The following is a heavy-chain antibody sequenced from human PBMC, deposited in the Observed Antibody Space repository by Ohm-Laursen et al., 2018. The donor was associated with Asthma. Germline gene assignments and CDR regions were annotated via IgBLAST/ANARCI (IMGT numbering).Heavy chain of an antibody. CDR1: GFTFRSYA. D-gene: IGHD3-3*01. V-gene: IGHV3-30-3*01. CDR2: GGSYYDGGLK. J-gene: IGHJ4*02. Sequence: SLRLSCSASGFTFRSYAMHWVRQAPGKGLEWVAVGGSYYDGGLKYYADSVNGRFTVSRADSKNTLYLQMNSLRPDDTAVYYCARDVMEWYLPAFDFWGQGTLVTVSS. CDR3: ARDVMEWYLPAFDF.